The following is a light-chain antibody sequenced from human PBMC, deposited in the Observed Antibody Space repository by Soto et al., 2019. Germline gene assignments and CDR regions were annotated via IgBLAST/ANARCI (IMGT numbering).Light chain of an antibody. CDR2: DAS. CDR1: QSLSGK. J-gene: IGKJ1*01. Sequence: EKMLAQSPGPLSLSPGERATRSCRASQSLSGKLAWYQHRPGQAPRILIYDASIRATGIPARFSGSASGTVFTLDISSLQSEDFALYYCQQYNNFPPWTFGQGTKVDIK. CDR3: QQYNNFPPWT. V-gene: IGKV3-15*01.